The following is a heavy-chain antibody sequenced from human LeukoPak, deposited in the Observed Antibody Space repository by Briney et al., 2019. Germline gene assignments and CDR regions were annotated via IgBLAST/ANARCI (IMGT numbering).Heavy chain of an antibody. CDR1: GYTFTSYY. Sequence: GASVKVSCKASGYTFTSYYMHWVRQAPGQGLEWMGGIIPIFGTANYAQKFQGRVTITADKSTNTAYMELSSLRSEDTAVYYCARSQPLAYFDLWGRGTLVTVSS. CDR2: IIPIFGTA. J-gene: IGHJ2*01. V-gene: IGHV1-69*06. CDR3: ARSQPLAYFDL.